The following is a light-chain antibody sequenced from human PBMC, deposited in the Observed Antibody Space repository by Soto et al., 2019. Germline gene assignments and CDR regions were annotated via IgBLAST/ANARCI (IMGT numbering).Light chain of an antibody. V-gene: IGLV1-47*01. CDR1: SSNIGSNY. CDR2: RNT. Sequence: QSVLTQPPSASGTPGQRVTISCSGSSSNIGSNYVYWYQQLPGTAPKLLIYRNTQRPSGVPDRFSGSKSGTSASLAISGLRSEDEADYYCATWDDILSGWVFGGGTKLTVL. J-gene: IGLJ3*02. CDR3: ATWDDILSGWV.